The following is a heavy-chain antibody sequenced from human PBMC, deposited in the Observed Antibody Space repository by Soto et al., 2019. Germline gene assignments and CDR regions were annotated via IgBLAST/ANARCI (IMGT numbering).Heavy chain of an antibody. CDR2: ISDSGGST. CDR3: AKDGFSGSGKYYFDY. D-gene: IGHD3-10*01. J-gene: IGHJ4*02. CDR1: GFTFRNYA. V-gene: IGHV3-23*01. Sequence: EVPLLESGGGLVQPGGSLRLSCAASGFTFRNYAMNWVRQAPGKGLEWVSVISDSGGSTYYADSVKGRFTISRDNSKNTLYLHMNSLTAEDTAVYYCAKDGFSGSGKYYFDYWGQGTLVTVSS.